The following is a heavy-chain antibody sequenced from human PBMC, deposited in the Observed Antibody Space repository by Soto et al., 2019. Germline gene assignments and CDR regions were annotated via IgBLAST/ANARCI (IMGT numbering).Heavy chain of an antibody. V-gene: IGHV3-30-3*01. CDR3: ARDHIHFDWLPYGMDV. CDR2: ISYDGSNK. J-gene: IGHJ6*02. D-gene: IGHD3-9*01. Sequence: GGSLRLSCAASGFTFSSYAMHWVRQAPGKGLEWVAVISYDGSNKYYADSVKGRFTISRDNSKNTLYLQMNSLRAEDTAVYYCARDHIHFDWLPYGMDVWGQGTTVTVSS. CDR1: GFTFSSYA.